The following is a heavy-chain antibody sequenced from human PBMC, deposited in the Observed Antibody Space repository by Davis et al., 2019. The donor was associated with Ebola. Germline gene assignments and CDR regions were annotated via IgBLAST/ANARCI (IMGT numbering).Heavy chain of an antibody. Sequence: AASVKVSCKASGGTFSSYAISWVRQAPGQGLEWMGGIIPIFGTANYAQKLQGRVTMTTDTSTSTAYMELRSLRSDDTAVYYCARDTYYYGSGSLLTDYFDYWGQGTLVTVSS. V-gene: IGHV1-69*05. CDR2: IIPIFGTA. CDR1: GGTFSSYA. CDR3: ARDTYYYGSGSLLTDYFDY. D-gene: IGHD3-10*01. J-gene: IGHJ4*02.